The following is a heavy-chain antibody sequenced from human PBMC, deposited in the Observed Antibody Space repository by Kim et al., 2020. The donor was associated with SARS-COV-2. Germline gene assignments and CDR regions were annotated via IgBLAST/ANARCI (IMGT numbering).Heavy chain of an antibody. V-gene: IGHV3-7*01. CDR3: ARDGRDGSGRVAFDI. D-gene: IGHD3-10*01. Sequence: GGSLRLSCAASGFTFSRYWMSWVRQAPGKGLEWVANIKEDGSEKYYVDSVKGRFTISRDNAKNSLYLQMNSLRAEDTALYYCARDGRDGSGRVAFDIWGQGTMVTVPS. CDR2: IKEDGSEK. CDR1: GFTFSRYW. J-gene: IGHJ3*02.